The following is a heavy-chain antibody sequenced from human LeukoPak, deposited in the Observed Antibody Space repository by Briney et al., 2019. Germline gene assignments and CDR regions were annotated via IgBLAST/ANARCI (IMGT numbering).Heavy chain of an antibody. V-gene: IGHV4-59*01. CDR2: IYYSGST. D-gene: IGHD2-15*01. CDR1: GGSISSYY. J-gene: IGHJ6*03. Sequence: ASETLSLTCTVSGGSISSYYWSWIRQPPGKGLEWIGYIYYSGSTNYNPSLKSRVTISVDTSKNQFSLKLSSVTAADTAVYYCARSRLNCSDGSCYPFIGVNYMDVWGKGTTVTVSS. CDR3: ARSRLNCSDGSCYPFIGVNYMDV.